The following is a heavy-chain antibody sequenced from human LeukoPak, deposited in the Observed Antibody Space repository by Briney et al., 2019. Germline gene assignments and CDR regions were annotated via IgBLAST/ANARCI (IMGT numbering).Heavy chain of an antibody. D-gene: IGHD3-22*01. CDR2: IYHSGST. CDR3: ARDGPVK. Sequence: SETLSLTCTVSGGSISSGGYYWSWIRQPPGKGLEWIGYIYHSGSTYYNPSLKSRVTISIDTSKSQFSLKLTSVTAADTAVYYCARDGPVKWGQGTLVTVSP. CDR1: GGSISSGGYY. V-gene: IGHV4-30-2*01. J-gene: IGHJ4*02.